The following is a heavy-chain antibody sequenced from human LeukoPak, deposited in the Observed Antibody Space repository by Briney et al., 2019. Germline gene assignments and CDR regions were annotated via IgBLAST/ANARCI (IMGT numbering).Heavy chain of an antibody. J-gene: IGHJ4*02. CDR2: INPYNGNT. Sequence: VSVKVSCKASGYTFSSYGFSWVRQAPGQGLEWMGWINPYNGNTNYAQNLQGRVTMTTDTSTSTAYMELRSLRSDDTAVYYCARRQSTTLNFDYWGQGTLVTVSS. V-gene: IGHV1-18*01. D-gene: IGHD1-1*01. CDR3: ARRQSTTLNFDY. CDR1: GYTFSSYG.